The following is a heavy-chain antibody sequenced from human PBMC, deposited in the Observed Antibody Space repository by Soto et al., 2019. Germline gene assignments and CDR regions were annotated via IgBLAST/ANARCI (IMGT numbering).Heavy chain of an antibody. J-gene: IGHJ5*02. CDR3: ASGGNWFDP. CDR1: GASINSDY. D-gene: IGHD3-16*01. V-gene: IGHV4-59*01. Sequence: SETLSLTCTVSGASINSDYWSWIRQSPGKGLEWIGYVFHMGGTDYNPSLKSRVTISIDTSKNQFSLTLKSVTAADTAVYYCASGGNWFDPWGQGVLVTVSS. CDR2: VFHMGGT.